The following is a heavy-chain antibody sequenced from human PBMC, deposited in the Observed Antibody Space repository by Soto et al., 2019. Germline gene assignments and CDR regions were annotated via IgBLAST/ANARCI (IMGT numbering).Heavy chain of an antibody. CDR2: IYYSGST. CDR1: GGSVSSGSYY. V-gene: IGHV4-61*01. Sequence: SETLSLTCTVSGGSVSSGSYYWSWIRQPPGKGLEWIGYIYYSGSTNYNPSLKSRVTISVDTSKNQFSLKLSSVTAADTAVYYCARGGIVVVPAAMTGQYYYYYYGMDVWGQGTTVTVSS. CDR3: ARGGIVVVPAAMTGQYYYYYYGMDV. J-gene: IGHJ6*02. D-gene: IGHD2-2*01.